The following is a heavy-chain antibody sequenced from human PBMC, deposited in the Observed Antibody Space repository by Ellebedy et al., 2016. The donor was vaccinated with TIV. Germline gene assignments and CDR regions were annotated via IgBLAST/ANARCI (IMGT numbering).Heavy chain of an antibody. V-gene: IGHV4-31*03. CDR1: GGSISSGGYY. CDR2: IYYSGST. CDR3: ARGGLDRGWFDP. J-gene: IGHJ5*02. Sequence: SETLSLTXTVSGGSISSGGYYWSWIRQHPGKGLEWIGYIYYSGSTYYNPSLKSRVTISVDTSKNQFSLKLSSVTAADTAVYYCARGGLDRGWFDPWGQGTLVTVSS. D-gene: IGHD3-10*01.